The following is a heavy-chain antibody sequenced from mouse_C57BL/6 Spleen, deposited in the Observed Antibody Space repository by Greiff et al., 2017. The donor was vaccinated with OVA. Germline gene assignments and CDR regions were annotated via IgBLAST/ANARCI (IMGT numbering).Heavy chain of an antibody. CDR3: ARGIYYGSSTYAMEY. V-gene: IGHV1-19*01. CDR2: INPYNGGT. Sequence: VQLQQSGPVLVQPGASVQMSCKASGYTFTDYYMNWVKQSHGKSLEWIGVINPYNGGTSYNQKFKGKATLTVDKSSSTAYMELNSLTSEDSAVYYCARGIYYGSSTYAMEYWGQGTSVTVSS. D-gene: IGHD1-1*01. J-gene: IGHJ4*01. CDR1: GYTFTDYY.